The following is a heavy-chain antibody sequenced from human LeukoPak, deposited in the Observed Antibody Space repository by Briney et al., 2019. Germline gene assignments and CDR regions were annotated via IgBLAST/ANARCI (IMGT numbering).Heavy chain of an antibody. D-gene: IGHD2-2*01. J-gene: IGHJ4*02. V-gene: IGHV1-2*02. Sequence: ASVKVSCKASGYTFTGYYMHWVRQAPGQGLEWMGWINPNSGGTNYAQKLQGRVTMTTDTSTSTAYMELRSLRSDDTAVYYCARGRSIVPAALDYWGQGTLVTVSS. CDR1: GYTFTGYY. CDR3: ARGRSIVPAALDY. CDR2: INPNSGGT.